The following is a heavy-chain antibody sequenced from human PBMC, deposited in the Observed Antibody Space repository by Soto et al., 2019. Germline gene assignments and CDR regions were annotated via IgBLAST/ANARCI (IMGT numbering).Heavy chain of an antibody. CDR3: ARSPRGVIPFDY. V-gene: IGHV1-18*01. CDR2: ISAYNGNT. J-gene: IGHJ4*02. Sequence: ASVKVSCKASGYTFTSYGISWVRQAPGQGLEWMGWISAYNGNTNYAQKLQGRVTMTTDTSTSTAYMELRGLRSDDTAVYYCARSPRGVIPFDYWGQGTLVTVSS. D-gene: IGHD3-10*01. CDR1: GYTFTSYG.